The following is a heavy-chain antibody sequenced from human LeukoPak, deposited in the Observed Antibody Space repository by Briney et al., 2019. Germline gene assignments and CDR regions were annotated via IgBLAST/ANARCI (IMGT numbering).Heavy chain of an antibody. V-gene: IGHV3-30*18. D-gene: IGHD3-3*01. CDR3: AKENDFVY. Sequence: GRSLRLSCAASGFTFSNYDMHWIRQAPGKGLEWVAVISYDGTNKYYADSVKGRFTISRDNSKSTLYLQMNSLRAEDTAVYYCAKENDFVYWGQGTLVTVSS. CDR1: GFTFSNYD. J-gene: IGHJ4*02. CDR2: ISYDGTNK.